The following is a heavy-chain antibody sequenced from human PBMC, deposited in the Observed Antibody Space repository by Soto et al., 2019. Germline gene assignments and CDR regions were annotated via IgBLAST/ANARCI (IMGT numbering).Heavy chain of an antibody. Sequence: ASVKVSCKTSGYTFTTYGVSWVRQAPGQGLEWMGWISPYNGNTNYAQRLQGRVTLTTGTSTDTAYMELRSLRSDDTAVYYCAREDGYCSGGRCYSGGWLDPWGQGTLITVSS. CDR3: AREDGYCSGGRCYSGGWLDP. CDR1: GYTFTTYG. CDR2: ISPYNGNT. D-gene: IGHD2-15*01. V-gene: IGHV1-18*01. J-gene: IGHJ5*02.